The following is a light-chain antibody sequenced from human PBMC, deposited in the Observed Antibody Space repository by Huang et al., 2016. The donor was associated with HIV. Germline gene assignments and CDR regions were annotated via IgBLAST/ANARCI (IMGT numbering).Light chain of an antibody. CDR3: QQYDNYST. CDR2: KAS. CDR1: QGVSDW. J-gene: IGKJ2*01. Sequence: DIQMTQSPSTLSASVGDRVTITYRASQGVSDWLAWYQQKPGKAPKLLIYKASSLESGVPSRFSGSGSGTEFTLTISSLQPDDFATYYCQQYDNYSTFAQGTKLEIQ. V-gene: IGKV1-5*03.